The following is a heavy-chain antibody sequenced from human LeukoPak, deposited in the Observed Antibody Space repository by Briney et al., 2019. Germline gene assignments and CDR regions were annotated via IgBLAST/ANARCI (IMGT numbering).Heavy chain of an antibody. D-gene: IGHD6-19*01. CDR3: ARETAVAGTYYSDY. CDR1: GFTFSSYW. V-gene: IGHV3-74*01. CDR2: ISIDGSIT. Sequence: GGSLRLSCAASGFTFSSYWMHWVRQAPGKGLVWVSRISIDGSITTYADSVKGRFTTSRDNAKNTLYLQMNSLRAEDTAVYYCARETAVAGTYYSDYWGQGTLVTASS. J-gene: IGHJ4*02.